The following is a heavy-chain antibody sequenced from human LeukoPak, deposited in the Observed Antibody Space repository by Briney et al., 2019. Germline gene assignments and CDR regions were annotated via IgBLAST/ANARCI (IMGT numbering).Heavy chain of an antibody. CDR3: ARDRYDSSGYY. Sequence: GGSLRLSCATSGFTFTSYALSWVRQAPGKGLEWVSGISGSGANTYYAESVKGRFTISRDNSKNTLYLQMNSLRAEDTAVYYCARDRYDSSGYYWGQGTLVTVSS. J-gene: IGHJ4*02. V-gene: IGHV3-23*01. D-gene: IGHD3-22*01. CDR2: ISGSGANT. CDR1: GFTFTSYA.